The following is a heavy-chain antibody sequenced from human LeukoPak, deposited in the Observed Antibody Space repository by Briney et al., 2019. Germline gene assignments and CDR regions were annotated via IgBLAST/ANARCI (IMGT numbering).Heavy chain of an antibody. CDR1: GDSVSSYY. CDR2: IYNSENT. J-gene: IGHJ2*01. CDR3: ARFHSGPRGWYVLWYFDL. D-gene: IGHD6-19*01. Sequence: SETLSLTCTVSGDSVSSYYWSWIRQPPGKGLEWIGYIYNSENTKYNSSLMSRVTMSVDTSKNQVFLKLSSVTAADTAVYYCARFHSGPRGWYVLWYFDLWGRGTLVTVSS. V-gene: IGHV4-4*09.